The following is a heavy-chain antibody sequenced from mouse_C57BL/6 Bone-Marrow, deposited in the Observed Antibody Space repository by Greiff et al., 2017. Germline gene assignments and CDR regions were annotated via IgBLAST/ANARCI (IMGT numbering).Heavy chain of an antibody. CDR3: ARGRYYYGSSRYYFDY. Sequence: QVQLQQPGAELVKPGASVKLSCKASGYTFTSYWMHWVKQRPGQGLEWIGMIHPNSGSTNYNEKFKSKATLTVDKSSSPAYMQLSSLTSEDSAVYYCARGRYYYGSSRYYFDYWGQGTTLTVSS. CDR1: GYTFTSYW. D-gene: IGHD1-1*01. V-gene: IGHV1-64*01. J-gene: IGHJ2*01. CDR2: IHPNSGST.